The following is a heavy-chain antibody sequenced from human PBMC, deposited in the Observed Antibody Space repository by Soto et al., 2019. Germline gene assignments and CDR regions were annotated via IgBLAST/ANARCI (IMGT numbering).Heavy chain of an antibody. CDR2: IYPGDSDT. J-gene: IGHJ4*02. CDR1: GYSFTSFW. Sequence: PGESLKISCKVSGYSFTSFWIGWVRQMPGKGLEWMGIIYPGDSDTTYSPSFQGQVTISADKSISTAYLQWSSLKASDTAMYYCARHGVGDILTGQPDYWGQGTLVTVSS. D-gene: IGHD3-9*01. CDR3: ARHGVGDILTGQPDY. V-gene: IGHV5-51*01.